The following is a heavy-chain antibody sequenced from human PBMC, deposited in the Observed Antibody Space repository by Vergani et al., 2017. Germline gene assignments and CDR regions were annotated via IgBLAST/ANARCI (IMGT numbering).Heavy chain of an antibody. CDR2: INHSGST. CDR3: ARLWFGEPIPGFWFDP. CDR1: GGSFSGYY. J-gene: IGHJ5*02. V-gene: IGHV4-34*01. D-gene: IGHD3-10*01. Sequence: QVQLQQWGAGLLKPSETLSLTCAVYGGSFSGYYWSWIRQPPGKGLEWIGEINHSGSTNYNPSLKSRVTISVDTSISTAYLQWSSLKASDTAMYYCARLWFGEPIPGFWFDPWGQGTLVTVSS.